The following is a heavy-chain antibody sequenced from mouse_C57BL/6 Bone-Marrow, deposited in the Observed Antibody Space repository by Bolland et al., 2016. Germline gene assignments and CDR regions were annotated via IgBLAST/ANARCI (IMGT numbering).Heavy chain of an antibody. Sequence: MYSDATEYSENFKGKATLTANTSSSTAYMELSSLTSEDSALYYCAREVYAMDYWGQGTS. J-gene: IGHJ4*01. CDR3: AREVYAMDY. CDR2: MYSDAT. V-gene: IGHV1-49*01.